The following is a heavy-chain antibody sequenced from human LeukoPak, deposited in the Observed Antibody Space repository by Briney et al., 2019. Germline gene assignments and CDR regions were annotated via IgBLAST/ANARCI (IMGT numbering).Heavy chain of an antibody. CDR3: AKGSYCGGDCYSYFDY. Sequence: PGGSLRLSCAASGFTFSSYEMNWVRQAPGKGLEWVSAISSSGGSTYYADSVKGRFTISRDNSKNTLYLQMNSLRAEDTAVYYCAKGSYCGGDCYSYFDYWGQGALVTVSS. D-gene: IGHD2-21*02. J-gene: IGHJ4*02. CDR2: ISSSGGST. V-gene: IGHV3-23*01. CDR1: GFTFSSYE.